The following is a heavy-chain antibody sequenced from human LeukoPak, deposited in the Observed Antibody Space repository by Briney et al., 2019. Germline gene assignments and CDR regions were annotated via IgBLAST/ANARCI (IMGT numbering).Heavy chain of an antibody. D-gene: IGHD3-10*01. V-gene: IGHV3-30-3*01. J-gene: IGHJ6*02. Sequence: GGSLRLSCAASGFTFSSYAMHWVRQAPGKGLEWVAVISYDGSNKYYADSVKGRFTISRDNSKNTLYLQMNSLRAEDTAVYYCARDSSYAESFSYYYYGMDVWGQGTTVTVSS. CDR1: GFTFSSYA. CDR3: ARDSSYAESFSYYYYGMDV. CDR2: ISYDGSNK.